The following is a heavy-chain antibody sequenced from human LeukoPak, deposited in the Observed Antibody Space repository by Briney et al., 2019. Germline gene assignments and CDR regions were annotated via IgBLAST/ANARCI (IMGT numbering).Heavy chain of an antibody. J-gene: IGHJ5*02. D-gene: IGHD3-16*01. CDR2: INHSGST. V-gene: IGHV4-30-2*01. Sequence: SETLSLTCAVSGGSISSGGYSWSWIRQPPGKGLQWIGEINHSGSTNYNPSLKSRVTISVDTSKNQFSLKLSSVTAADTAVYYCARHYGPWGQGTLVTVSS. CDR3: ARHYGP. CDR1: GGSISSGGYS.